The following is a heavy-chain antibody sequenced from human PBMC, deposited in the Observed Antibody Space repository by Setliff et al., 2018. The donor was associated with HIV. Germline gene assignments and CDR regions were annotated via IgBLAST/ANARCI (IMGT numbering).Heavy chain of an antibody. V-gene: IGHV1-3*01. CDR2: INAGYGNT. D-gene: IGHD3-22*01. CDR3: ARGGQDYYDSSGYSLDY. Sequence: GASVKVSCKASGYTFTSYAIHWVRQAPGQSLEWMGWINAGYGNTKYSQKFQGRVTITRDASASTAYMELSSLTSEDTAVYYCARGGQDYYDSSGYSLDYWGQGTLVTVSS. J-gene: IGHJ4*02. CDR1: GYTFTSYA.